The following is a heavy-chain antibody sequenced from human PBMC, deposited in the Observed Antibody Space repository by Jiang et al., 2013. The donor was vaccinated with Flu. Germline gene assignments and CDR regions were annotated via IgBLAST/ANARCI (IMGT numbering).Heavy chain of an antibody. CDR3: GETSGARSFMSI. D-gene: IGHD3-10*01. CDR2: ISGSGGHT. Sequence: PGKVLDGVSAISGSGGHTYYADSVRGRFTISRDNSKNTVYLLMNSLRAEDTAVYYCGETSGARSFMSIGGQGTLVTVSS. J-gene: IGHJ4*02. V-gene: IGHV3-23*01.